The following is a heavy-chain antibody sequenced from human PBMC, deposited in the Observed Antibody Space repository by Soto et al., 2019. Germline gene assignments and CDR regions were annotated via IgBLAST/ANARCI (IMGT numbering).Heavy chain of an antibody. J-gene: IGHJ6*02. V-gene: IGHV1-3*04. CDR2: INTGNGNT. CDR3: ARGERLYYLYNGMDV. D-gene: IGHD1-26*01. CDR1: GYNFSTYA. Sequence: QVQLVQSGAEVKKPGASVKVSCKASGYNFSTYALLWVRQAPGQRLEWMGWINTGNGNTKYSQKFQGRVTITGDTSASTAYMELSSLKSEDTAVYYCARGERLYYLYNGMDVWGQGSTVTVSS.